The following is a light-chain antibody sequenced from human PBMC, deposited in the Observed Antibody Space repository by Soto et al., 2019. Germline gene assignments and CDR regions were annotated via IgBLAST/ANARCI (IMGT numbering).Light chain of an antibody. CDR1: QSISNSW. Sequence: EMVLTQSPGTLSLSTGERATLSCRASQSISNSWLAWYQQEPGQAPRLFIHGASSRATGLPDRFSGTGSATDSALTFSRVAPGRCEVYYCQDYGRSPWTFGQGHKVEIK. J-gene: IGKJ1*01. V-gene: IGKV3-20*01. CDR2: GAS. CDR3: QDYGRSPWT.